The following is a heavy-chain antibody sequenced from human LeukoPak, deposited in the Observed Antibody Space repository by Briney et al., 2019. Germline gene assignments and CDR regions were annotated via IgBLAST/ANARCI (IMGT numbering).Heavy chain of an antibody. J-gene: IGHJ4*02. CDR1: GGTFSSYA. CDR2: IIPIFGTA. V-gene: IGHV1-69*05. Sequence: SVRVSCKASGGTFSSYAISWVRQAPGQGLEWMGRIIPIFGTANYAQKFQGRVTITTDESTSTAYMELSSLRSEDTAVYYCAKDSQGYYLYYLDYWGQGTLVTVSS. D-gene: IGHD3-22*01. CDR3: AKDSQGYYLYYLDY.